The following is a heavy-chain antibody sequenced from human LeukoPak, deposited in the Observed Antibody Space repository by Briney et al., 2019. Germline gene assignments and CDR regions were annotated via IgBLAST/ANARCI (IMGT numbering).Heavy chain of an antibody. Sequence: GGSLRLSCAASGFTFSSYGMHWVRQAPGKGLEWVAVISYDGSNKYYADSVKGRFTISRDNSKNTLYLQMNSLRVEDTAVYHCAKRMGPSIAATDLDYWGQGTLVTVSS. CDR2: ISYDGSNK. CDR1: GFTFSSYG. D-gene: IGHD6-13*01. V-gene: IGHV3-30*18. CDR3: AKRMGPSIAATDLDY. J-gene: IGHJ4*02.